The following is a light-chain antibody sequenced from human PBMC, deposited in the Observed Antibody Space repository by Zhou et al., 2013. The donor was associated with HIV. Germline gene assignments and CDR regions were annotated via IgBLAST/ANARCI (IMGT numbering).Light chain of an antibody. CDR2: KAS. CDR3: QQCNSPWT. J-gene: IGKJ1*01. V-gene: IGKV1-5*03. Sequence: DIQMTQSPSTLSASVGDRVTITCRASQSISTWLAWYQQKPGKAPNLLNYKASSLESGVPSRFSGSGSGTEFTLTISSLQPDDFATYYCQQCNSPWTFGQGTKVEIK. CDR1: QSISTW.